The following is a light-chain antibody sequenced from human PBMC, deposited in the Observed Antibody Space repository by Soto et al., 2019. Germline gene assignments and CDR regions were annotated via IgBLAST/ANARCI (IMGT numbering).Light chain of an antibody. CDR1: QIVISGY. V-gene: IGKV3-20*01. Sequence: EIVLTQSPGTLSLFPGERATISCRASQIVISGYLGWYQQKPGQAPRLLIQHASSRAAGVPDRFSGSGSGTDFILTISRLEPEDFAVYYCQQYANSRTFGQGTKVEI. CDR2: HAS. CDR3: QQYANSRT. J-gene: IGKJ1*01.